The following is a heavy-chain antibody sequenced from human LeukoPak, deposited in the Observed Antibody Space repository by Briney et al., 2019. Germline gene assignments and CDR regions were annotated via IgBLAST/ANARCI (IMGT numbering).Heavy chain of an antibody. J-gene: IGHJ5*02. V-gene: IGHV4-34*01. Sequence: SETLSLTCAVYGASFSGFHWSWIRQPPGKGLEWIGKIDHSGRTNYNPSLKSRVTMSVDTSKDQFSLKLTSVTAADTAVYYCASLMSPGWFDPWGQGALVTVSS. CDR1: GASFSGFH. D-gene: IGHD5/OR15-5a*01. CDR2: IDHSGRT. CDR3: ASLMSPGWFDP.